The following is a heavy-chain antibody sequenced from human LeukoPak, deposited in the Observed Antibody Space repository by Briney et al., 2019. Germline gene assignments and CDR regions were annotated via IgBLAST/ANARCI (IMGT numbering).Heavy chain of an antibody. J-gene: IGHJ4*02. CDR2: ISSSGSTI. CDR1: GFTFSSYE. D-gene: IGHD5-18*01. Sequence: GGPLRLSCAASGFTFSSYEMNWVRQAPGKGLEWVSYISSSGSTIYYADSVKGRFTISRDNAKNSLYLQMNSLRAEDTAVYYCATPWVLDTAMDPFDYWGQGTLVTVSS. CDR3: ATPWVLDTAMDPFDY. V-gene: IGHV3-48*03.